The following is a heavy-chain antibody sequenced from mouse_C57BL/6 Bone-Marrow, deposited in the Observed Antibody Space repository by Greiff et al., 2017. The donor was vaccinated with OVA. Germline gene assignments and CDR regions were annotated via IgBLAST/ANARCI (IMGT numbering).Heavy chain of an antibody. D-gene: IGHD1-1*01. Sequence: EVKLMESGGGLVKPGGSLKLSCAASGFTFSSYAMSWVRQTPEKRLEWVATISDGGSYTYYPDNVKGRFTISRDNAKNNLYLQMSHLKSEDTAMYYCARGGNYYGSRYYAMDYWGQGTSVTVSS. CDR2: ISDGGSYT. CDR1: GFTFSSYA. CDR3: ARGGNYYGSRYYAMDY. V-gene: IGHV5-4*03. J-gene: IGHJ4*01.